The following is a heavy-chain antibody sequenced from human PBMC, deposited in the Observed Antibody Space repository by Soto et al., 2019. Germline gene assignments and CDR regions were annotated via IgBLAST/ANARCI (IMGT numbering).Heavy chain of an antibody. CDR1: GLTFSTYA. Sequence: PGGSLRLSCAASGLTFSTYAMAWVRQAPGKGLEWVAVISYDGSNKYYADSVKGRFTISRDNSKDTLYLQMNSLRAEDTAVYYCVAKSGVAAAGVDLDYWGQGTLVTVSS. V-gene: IGHV3-30*03. D-gene: IGHD6-13*01. CDR3: VAKSGVAAAGVDLDY. J-gene: IGHJ4*02. CDR2: ISYDGSNK.